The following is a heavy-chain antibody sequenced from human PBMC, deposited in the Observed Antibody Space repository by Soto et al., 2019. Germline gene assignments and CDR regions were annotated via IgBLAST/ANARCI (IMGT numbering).Heavy chain of an antibody. V-gene: IGHV3-74*01. D-gene: IGHD3-3*01. CDR1: GFTLSTYW. CDR2: INRDGSST. CDR3: AKKNGYYGAFDI. J-gene: IGHJ3*02. Sequence: LRLSCAASGFTLSTYWMHWVRQVPGKGLQWVSRINRDGSSTSYADSVKGRFTISRDSAKNTLYLQMNSLRAEDTAVYYCAKKNGYYGAFDIWGQGTMVTVS.